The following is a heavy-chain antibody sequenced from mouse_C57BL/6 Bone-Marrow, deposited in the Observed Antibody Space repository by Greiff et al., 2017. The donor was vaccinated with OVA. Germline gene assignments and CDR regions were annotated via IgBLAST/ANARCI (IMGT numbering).Heavy chain of an antibody. CDR3: ASTSIPY. J-gene: IGHJ4*01. V-gene: IGHV5-12*01. CDR2: ISNGGGST. CDR1: GFTFSDYY. D-gene: IGHD2-3*01. Sequence: EVKVEESGGGLVQPGGSLKLSCAASGFTFSDYYMYWVRQTPEKRLEWVAYISNGGGSTYFPDTVKGRFTISRDNAKNTLYLKMRRLKSEDTAMYYCASTSIPYWGQGTSVTVSS.